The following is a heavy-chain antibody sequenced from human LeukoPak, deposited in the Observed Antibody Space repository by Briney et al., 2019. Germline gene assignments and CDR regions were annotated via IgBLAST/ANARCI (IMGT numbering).Heavy chain of an antibody. Sequence: ASVKVSFKASGYTFTVYYMHWVRQAPGQGREWMGWINPNSGGTNYAQKFQGRVNMTRDTSISTAYMEQSRLRSDDTAVYYCGRDRWAFNYDILTGYWGGAFDIWGQGTMVTVSS. D-gene: IGHD3-9*01. J-gene: IGHJ3*02. V-gene: IGHV1-2*02. CDR1: GYTFTVYY. CDR2: INPNSGGT. CDR3: GRDRWAFNYDILTGYWGGAFDI.